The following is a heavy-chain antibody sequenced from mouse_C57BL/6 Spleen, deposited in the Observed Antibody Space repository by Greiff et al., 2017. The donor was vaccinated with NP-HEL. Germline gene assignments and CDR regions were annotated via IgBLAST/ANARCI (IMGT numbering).Heavy chain of an antibody. Sequence: QVQLQQPGAELVRPGTSVKLSCKASGYTFTSYWMHWVKQRPGQGLEWIGVIDPSDSYTNYNQKFKGKATLTVDTSSSTAYMQLSSLTSEDSAVYYCARLHYYGSSYGFDYWGKGTTLTVSS. J-gene: IGHJ2*01. V-gene: IGHV1-59*01. CDR1: GYTFTSYW. CDR3: ARLHYYGSSYGFDY. D-gene: IGHD1-1*01. CDR2: IDPSDSYT.